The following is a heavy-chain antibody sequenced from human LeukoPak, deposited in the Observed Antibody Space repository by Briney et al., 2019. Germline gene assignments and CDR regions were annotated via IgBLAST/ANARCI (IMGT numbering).Heavy chain of an antibody. CDR2: IYYSGST. Sequence: SETLSLTCTVSGGSISSYYWSRIRQPPGKGLEWIGYIYYSGSTNYNPSLKSRVTISVDTSKNQFSLKLSSVTAADTAVYYCARGPSWFGELDNWGQGTLVTVSS. CDR3: ARGPSWFGELDN. V-gene: IGHV4-59*01. J-gene: IGHJ4*02. D-gene: IGHD3-10*01. CDR1: GGSISSYY.